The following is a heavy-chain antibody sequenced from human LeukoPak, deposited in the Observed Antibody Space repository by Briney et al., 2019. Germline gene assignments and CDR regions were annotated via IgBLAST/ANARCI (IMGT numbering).Heavy chain of an antibody. J-gene: IGHJ4*02. Sequence: ASVKVSCKASDYTLIDYDISWVRQAPGQGLEWMGWISGYNGNTNYAQKLQGRVTMTTDTSSTTELRSLRSDDTAMYYCARDSVPFGVSGREAYYFDYWGRGTLVTVSS. D-gene: IGHD2-8*01. CDR1: DYTLIDYD. CDR3: ARDSVPFGVSGREAYYFDY. V-gene: IGHV1-18*01. CDR2: ISGYNGNT.